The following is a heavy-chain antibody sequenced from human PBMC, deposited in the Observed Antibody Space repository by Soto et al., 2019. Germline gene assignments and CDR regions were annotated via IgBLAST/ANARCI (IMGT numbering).Heavy chain of an antibody. J-gene: IGHJ4*02. CDR3: ARRWGDYFDY. V-gene: IGHV4-59*08. CDR2: IYYSGST. Sequence: QVQLQESGPGLVKPSETLSITCTVYGGSISSYYWSWIRQPPWNGLEWIGYIYYSGSTNYSPSLKSRVTLSVDTSKNQFSLKLSSVTAADTGVYYCARRWGDYFDYWGQGTRVTVSS. CDR1: GGSISSYY. D-gene: IGHD3-16*01.